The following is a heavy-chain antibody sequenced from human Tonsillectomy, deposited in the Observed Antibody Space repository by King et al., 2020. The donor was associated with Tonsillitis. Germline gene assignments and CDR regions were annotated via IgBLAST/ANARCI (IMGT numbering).Heavy chain of an antibody. CDR2: ISGSGGST. V-gene: IGHV3-23*04. CDR3: AKYFFGVVITSEYFDY. Sequence: VQLVESGGGLVQPGGSLRLSCAASGFTFSSYAMSWVRQAPGKGLEWVSAISGSGGSTYYADSVKGRFTISRDNSKNTLYLQMNSLRAEDTAVYYCAKYFFGVVITSEYFDYWGQGTLVTVSS. D-gene: IGHD3-3*01. J-gene: IGHJ4*02. CDR1: GFTFSSYA.